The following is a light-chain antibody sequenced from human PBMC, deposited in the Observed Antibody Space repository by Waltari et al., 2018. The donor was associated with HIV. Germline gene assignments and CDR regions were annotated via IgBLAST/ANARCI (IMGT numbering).Light chain of an antibody. Sequence: QSALTQPASVSGSPGPSIPIPCPGTSSDIGGYNHVSWYQPHPGKAPKLIIFDASNRPSGISNRFSGSKSGNTASLTISGLQADDEAHYFCSSFSITSTLVVFGGGTKLTVL. CDR1: SSDIGGYNH. CDR3: SSFSITSTLVV. V-gene: IGLV2-14*03. J-gene: IGLJ2*01. CDR2: DAS.